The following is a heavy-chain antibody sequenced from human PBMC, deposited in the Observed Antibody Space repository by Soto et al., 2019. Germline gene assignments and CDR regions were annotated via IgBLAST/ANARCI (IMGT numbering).Heavy chain of an antibody. CDR3: TRHMDIVLVPAAHYYYYGMDV. CDR1: GFTFSGSA. J-gene: IGHJ6*02. V-gene: IGHV3-73*01. Sequence: GGSLRLSCAASGFTFSGSAMHWVRQASGKGLEWVGRIRSKANSYATAYAASVKGRFTISRDDSKNTAYLQMNSLKTEDTAVYYCTRHMDIVLVPAAHYYYYGMDVWGQGTTVTVSS. D-gene: IGHD2-2*03. CDR2: IRSKANSYAT.